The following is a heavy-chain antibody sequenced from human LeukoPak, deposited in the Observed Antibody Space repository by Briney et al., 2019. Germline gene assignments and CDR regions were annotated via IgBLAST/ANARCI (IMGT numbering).Heavy chain of an antibody. CDR3: ARVDTAMGMQAY. V-gene: IGHV1-69*01. CDR2: IIPIFGTA. D-gene: IGHD5-18*01. Sequence: SVKVSCKASGGTFSSYAISWVRQAPGQGLEWMGGIIPIFGTANYAQKFQGRVTITADESTSTAYMELSSLRSEDTAVYYCARVDTAMGMQAYWGQGTLVTVSS. CDR1: GGTFSSYA. J-gene: IGHJ4*02.